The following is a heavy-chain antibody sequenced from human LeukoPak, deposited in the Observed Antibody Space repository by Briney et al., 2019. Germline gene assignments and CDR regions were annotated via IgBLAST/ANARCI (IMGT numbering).Heavy chain of an antibody. CDR2: ISWSSSTI. CDR3: ARAGCGWVLTPCDAFDI. J-gene: IGHJ3*02. Sequence: GGSLRLSCAASGFSFSSYSMNWVRQAPGKGLEWVSYISWSSSTIHYADSVKGRFTVSRDNAKNSLYLQMNSLRAEDTAVYYCARAGCGWVLTPCDAFDIWGQGTMVTVSS. CDR1: GFSFSSYS. V-gene: IGHV3-48*01. D-gene: IGHD2-15*01.